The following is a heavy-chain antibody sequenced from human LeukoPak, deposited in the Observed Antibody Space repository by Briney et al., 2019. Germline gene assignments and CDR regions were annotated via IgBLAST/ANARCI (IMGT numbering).Heavy chain of an antibody. Sequence: ASVKVSCKASGYTFTGYYMHWVRQAPGQGLEWMGWINPNSGGTNYAQKFQGRVTMTRDTSISTAYMELSRLRSDDTAVYYCARDLSSSGWVNYYYGMDVWGQGTTVTASS. CDR2: INPNSGGT. D-gene: IGHD6-19*01. CDR1: GYTFTGYY. V-gene: IGHV1-2*02. CDR3: ARDLSSSGWVNYYYGMDV. J-gene: IGHJ6*02.